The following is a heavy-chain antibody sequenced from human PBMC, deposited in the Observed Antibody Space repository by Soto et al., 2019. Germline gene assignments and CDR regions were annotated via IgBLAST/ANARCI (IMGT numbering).Heavy chain of an antibody. CDR2: ISAYNGNT. V-gene: IGHV1-18*01. CDR3: ARQQWLYYYYGMDV. D-gene: IGHD6-19*01. J-gene: IGHJ6*02. CDR1: GYTFTTYG. Sequence: QVQLVQSGAEVKKPGASVKVSCKASGYTFTTYGISWVRQAPGQGLEWMGWISAYNGNTNYAQKIQGRVTMTTDTSTSTAYMELRSLRSDDTAVYSCARQQWLYYYYGMDVWGQGTTVTVSS.